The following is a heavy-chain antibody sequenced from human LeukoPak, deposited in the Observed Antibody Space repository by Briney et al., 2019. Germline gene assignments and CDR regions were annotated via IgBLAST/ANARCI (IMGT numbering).Heavy chain of an antibody. D-gene: IGHD3-22*01. V-gene: IGHV3-23*01. J-gene: IGHJ4*02. CDR3: AKDSEGYDSSGYYLDVDY. CDR1: GFTFSSYA. CDR2: ISGSGGST. Sequence: PGGSLRLSCAASGFTFSSYAMSWVRQAPGKGLEWVSAISGSGGSTYYADSVKGRFTISRDNSKNTLYLQMNSLRAEDTAVYYCAKDSEGYDSSGYYLDVDYWGQGTLVTVSS.